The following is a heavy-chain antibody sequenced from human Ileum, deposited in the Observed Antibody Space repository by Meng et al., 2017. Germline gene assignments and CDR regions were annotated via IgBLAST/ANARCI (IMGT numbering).Heavy chain of an antibody. CDR1: GFTLSSHW. CDR3: ARVRGLSSDTSGYYLDYFDY. Sequence: GESLKISCAASGFTLSSHWMHWVRQAPGKGLVWVSRINSDGSSMSYADSVKGRFTISRDNAKNMLYLQMNSLRAEDTAVYYCARVRGLSSDTSGYYLDYFDYWGRGTLVTVSS. J-gene: IGHJ4*02. V-gene: IGHV3-74*01. CDR2: INSDGSSM. D-gene: IGHD3-22*01.